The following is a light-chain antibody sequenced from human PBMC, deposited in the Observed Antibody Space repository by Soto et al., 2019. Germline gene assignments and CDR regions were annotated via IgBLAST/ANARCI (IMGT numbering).Light chain of an antibody. CDR3: CSYTSSTTPL. CDR2: EVN. J-gene: IGLJ2*01. Sequence: QSVLTQPASVSGSPRQSITISCTGASSDVGGYTYVSWYQQHPGKAPKLMIYEVNNRPSGVSNRFSGSKSGNTASLTISGLQAEDEADYYCCSYTSSTTPLFGGGTKLTVL. V-gene: IGLV2-14*01. CDR1: SSDVGGYTY.